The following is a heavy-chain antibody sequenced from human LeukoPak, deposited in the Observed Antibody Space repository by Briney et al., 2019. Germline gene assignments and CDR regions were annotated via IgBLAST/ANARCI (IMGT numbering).Heavy chain of an antibody. CDR3: VRGGGDTGTDWYFDL. V-gene: IGHV3-13*01. CDR2: IGTAGDT. CDR1: GLTFSSYD. Sequence: GGSLRLSCAASGLTFSSYDMHWVRQFAGKDLEWVSAIGTAGDTYHPGSVKGRFTISRDNAKSSLFLQMNSLRAGDTAVYYCVRGGGDTGTDWYFDLWGRGTLVTVSS. J-gene: IGHJ2*01. D-gene: IGHD3-16*01.